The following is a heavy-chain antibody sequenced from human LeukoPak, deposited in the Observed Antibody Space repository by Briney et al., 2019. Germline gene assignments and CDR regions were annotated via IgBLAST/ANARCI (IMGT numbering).Heavy chain of an antibody. J-gene: IGHJ4*02. D-gene: IGHD4-17*01. Sequence: GGSLRLSCAASGFIFSSYAMSWVRQAPGEGLKWVSTISGSGGRTYYADSVKGRFTISRDNSKNTLYLQMNNLRAEDTAVYYCAQAGSLDYAVGNWGQGTLVTVSS. CDR2: ISGSGGRT. V-gene: IGHV3-23*01. CDR1: GFIFSSYA. CDR3: AQAGSLDYAVGN.